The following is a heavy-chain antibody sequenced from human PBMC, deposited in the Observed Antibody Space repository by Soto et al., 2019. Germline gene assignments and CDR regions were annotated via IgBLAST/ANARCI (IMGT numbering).Heavy chain of an antibody. CDR2: ISSDGSNE. Sequence: QVQLVESGGGVVQPGRSLRLSCAASGFTFSTYDMHWVRQAPGKGLEWVAVISSDGSNEYYADSVKGRFTISRDNSKNTLYVQMNSLRAEDTAVYYCATDLGDSSADDGADYWGQGTLVTVSS. V-gene: IGHV3-30*03. J-gene: IGHJ4*02. CDR1: GFTFSTYD. D-gene: IGHD6-25*01. CDR3: ATDLGDSSADDGADY.